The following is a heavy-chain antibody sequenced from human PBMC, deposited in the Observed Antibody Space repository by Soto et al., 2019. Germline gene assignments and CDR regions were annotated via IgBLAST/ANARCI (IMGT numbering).Heavy chain of an antibody. V-gene: IGHV4-31*03. CDR1: GGXISSGGYY. CDR3: ARDAIGYRTIDY. J-gene: IGHJ4*02. D-gene: IGHD5-12*01. Sequence: SETLSLTCTVSGGXISSGGYYWSXIRQHPGKGLEWIGYIYYSGSTYYNPSLKSRVTISVDTSKNQFSLKLSSVTAADTAVYYCARDAIGYRTIDYWGQGTLVTXSS. CDR2: IYYSGST.